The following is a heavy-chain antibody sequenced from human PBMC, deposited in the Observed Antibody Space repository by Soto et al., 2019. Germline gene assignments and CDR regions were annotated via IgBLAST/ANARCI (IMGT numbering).Heavy chain of an antibody. Sequence: SETLSLTCSVSNGSISGFYWTWIRQPPGKILEWIGYIHYSGRTDYNPSLTSRATMSVDTSKNQFSLNLKSITAADTAVYYCVRVGVGIGNHFDSWGRGTLVTVTS. V-gene: IGHV4-59*12. CDR2: IHYSGRT. D-gene: IGHD1-26*01. CDR1: NGSISGFY. CDR3: VRVGVGIGNHFDS. J-gene: IGHJ4*02.